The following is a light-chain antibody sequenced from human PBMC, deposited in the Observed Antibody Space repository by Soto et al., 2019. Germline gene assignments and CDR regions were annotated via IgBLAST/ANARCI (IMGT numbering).Light chain of an antibody. CDR3: LLADSGTRV. CDR1: DGPVTSNHY. J-gene: IGLJ2*01. V-gene: IGLV7-46*01. CDR2: DTT. Sequence: QAVVTQEHSLTVSPGGTVTLTCGSSDGPVTSNHYPYWYQQRPGQVPRTLIYDTTNRQSWAPARFSRPLVGVKSAQTLSGAQPEDEPDYYCLLADSGTRVFGVGTQLPVL.